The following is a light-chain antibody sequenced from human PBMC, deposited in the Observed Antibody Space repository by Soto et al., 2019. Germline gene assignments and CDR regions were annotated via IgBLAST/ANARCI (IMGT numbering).Light chain of an antibody. CDR1: SSNIGAGYN. Sequence: QSVLTQPPSVSGAPGQSVTISGTGSSSNIGAGYNVHWYQQVPGTAPKLLIYGDSNRPSGVPDRFSGSKSGTSASLAITGLQAEDEADYYCQSYDSSLSGWLFGGGTKLTVL. CDR2: GDS. V-gene: IGLV1-40*01. CDR3: QSYDSSLSGWL. J-gene: IGLJ3*02.